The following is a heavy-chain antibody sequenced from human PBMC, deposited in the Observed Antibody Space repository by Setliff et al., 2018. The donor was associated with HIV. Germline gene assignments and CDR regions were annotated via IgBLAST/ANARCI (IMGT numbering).Heavy chain of an antibody. Sequence: SETLSLTCAVYGGSFSDFYWGWIRQPPGKGLEWIGSIYHSGNTYYMPSLQSRVTISVDMSKNQFSLNLNSVTAADTAVYYCARGQGCGGGCHYAFEMWGQGTMVTVS. CDR3: ARGQGCGGGCHYAFEM. J-gene: IGHJ3*02. V-gene: IGHV4-38-2*01. D-gene: IGHD2-21*02. CDR1: GGSFSDFY. CDR2: IYHSGNT.